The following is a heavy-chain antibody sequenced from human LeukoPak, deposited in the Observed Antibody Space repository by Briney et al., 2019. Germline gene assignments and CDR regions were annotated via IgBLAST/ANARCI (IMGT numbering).Heavy chain of an antibody. CDR1: GFTFSSYV. D-gene: IGHD6-13*01. CDR2: ISGSGDRT. J-gene: IGHJ6*02. V-gene: IGHV3-23*01. Sequence: GGSLRLSCAASGFTFSSYVMSWVRQAPGKGLELVSAISGSGDRTYYADSVKGRFTISRDNSKNTLYLQMNSLRAEDTAVYYCAKDLHCSSWPLCYYYGMDVWGQGTTVTVSS. CDR3: AKDLHCSSWPLCYYYGMDV.